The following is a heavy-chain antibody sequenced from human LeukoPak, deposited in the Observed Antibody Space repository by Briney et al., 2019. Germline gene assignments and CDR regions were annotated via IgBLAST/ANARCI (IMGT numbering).Heavy chain of an antibody. D-gene: IGHD3-10*01. CDR3: ARVRNYYGSGSYSDYMDV. CDR2: INHSGST. J-gene: IGHJ6*03. CDR1: GGSFSGYY. Sequence: SETLSLTCAVYGGSFSGYYWSWIRQPPGKGLEWNGEINHSGSTNYNPSLKSRVTMSVDTSKNQFSLKLSSVTAADTAVYYCARVRNYYGSGSYSDYMDVWGKGTTVTISS. V-gene: IGHV4-34*01.